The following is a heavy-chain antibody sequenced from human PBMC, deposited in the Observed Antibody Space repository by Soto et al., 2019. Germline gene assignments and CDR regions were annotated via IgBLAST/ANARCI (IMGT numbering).Heavy chain of an antibody. Sequence: QVQLVESGGGVVQPGRSLRLSCAASGFTFSSYGMHWVRQAPGKGLEWVAVISYDGSNKYYADSVKGRFTISRDNSKNTLYLQMNSLRAEDTAVYYCAKSGWWGQGTLVTVSS. J-gene: IGHJ4*02. D-gene: IGHD6-19*01. CDR1: GFTFSSYG. CDR2: ISYDGSNK. V-gene: IGHV3-30*18. CDR3: AKSGW.